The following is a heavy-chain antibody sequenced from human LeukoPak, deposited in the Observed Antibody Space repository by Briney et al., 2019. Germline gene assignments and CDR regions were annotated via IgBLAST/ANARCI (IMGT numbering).Heavy chain of an antibody. D-gene: IGHD6-19*01. CDR1: GFSFSSYG. V-gene: IGHV3-30*02. Sequence: GGSLRLSCVASGFSFSSYGFHWVRQAPGKGLEWVALIWSDGTRENYADSVKGRFSISRDNSKNTLYLQMNSLRAEDTAVYYCARDTAYNSGSLGYWGQGTLVTVSS. J-gene: IGHJ4*02. CDR3: ARDTAYNSGSLGY. CDR2: IWSDGTRE.